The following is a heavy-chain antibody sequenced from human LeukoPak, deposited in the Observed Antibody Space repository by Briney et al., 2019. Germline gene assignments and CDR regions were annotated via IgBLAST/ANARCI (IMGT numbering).Heavy chain of an antibody. CDR1: GGSFSGYY. V-gene: IGHV4-59*10. CDR2: IYTSGST. Sequence: PSETLSLTCAVYGGSFSGYYWSWIRQPAGKGLEWIGRIYTSGSTNYNPSLKSRVTISVDTSKNQFSLKLSSVTAADTAVYYCARGRGQLRFLEWLGYFDYWGQGTLVTVSS. J-gene: IGHJ4*02. D-gene: IGHD3-3*01. CDR3: ARGRGQLRFLEWLGYFDY.